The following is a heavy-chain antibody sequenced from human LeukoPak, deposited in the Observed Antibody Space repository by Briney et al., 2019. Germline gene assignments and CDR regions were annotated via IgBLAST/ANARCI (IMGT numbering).Heavy chain of an antibody. D-gene: IGHD3-10*01. V-gene: IGHV4-4*02. CDR1: GGSISSSNW. J-gene: IGHJ3*02. Sequence: SETLSLTCAVSGGSISSSNWWSWVRQPPGKGLEWIGEIYHSGSTNYNPSLKSRVTILVDKSKNQFSLKLSSVTAADTAVYYCAVGGVYLRGGAEAFDIWGQGTMVTVSS. CDR3: AVGGVYLRGGAEAFDI. CDR2: IYHSGST.